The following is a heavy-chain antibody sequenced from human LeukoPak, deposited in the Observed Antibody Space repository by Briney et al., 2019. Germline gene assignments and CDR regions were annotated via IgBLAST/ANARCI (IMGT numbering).Heavy chain of an antibody. Sequence: RGSLRLSCAASGFTFSSYSMNWVRQAPGKGLEWVSYISSSSSTIYYADSVRGRFTISRDNAKNSLYLQMNSLRDEDTAVYYCASLPAAIVRRNGRDWFDPWGQGTLVTVSS. CDR1: GFTFSSYS. V-gene: IGHV3-48*02. CDR3: ASLPAAIVRRNGRDWFDP. D-gene: IGHD2-2*02. J-gene: IGHJ5*02. CDR2: ISSSSSTI.